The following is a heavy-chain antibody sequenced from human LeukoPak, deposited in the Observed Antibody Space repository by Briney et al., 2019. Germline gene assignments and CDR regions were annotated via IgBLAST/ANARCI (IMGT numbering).Heavy chain of an antibody. V-gene: IGHV1-18*01. D-gene: IGHD7-27*01. CDR2: ISAYNGNT. CDR1: GYTFTSYG. J-gene: IGHJ4*02. CDR3: ARDRSNWGLYYIDY. Sequence: ASVKVSCKASGYTFTSYGISWVRQAPGQGLEWMGWISAYNGNTNYAQKLQGRVTMTTDTSTSTAYMELRSLRSDDTAVYYCARDRSNWGLYYIDYWGQGTLVTVSS.